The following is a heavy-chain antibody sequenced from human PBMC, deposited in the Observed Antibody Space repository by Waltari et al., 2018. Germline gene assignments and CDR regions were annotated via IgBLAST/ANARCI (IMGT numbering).Heavy chain of an antibody. CDR1: VGSISSNSYY. J-gene: IGHJ3*02. D-gene: IGHD6-19*01. CDR3: ARHGVIAVAGSDAFDI. Sequence: QLQLQESGPGLVKPSETLSLPCSVSVGSISSNSYYWGWIRQSPGKGREWIGSIYYSGSTYYNPSLKSRVTISVDTSKNQFSLKLRSVTVADTAVYYCARHGVIAVAGSDAFDIWGQGTRVTVSS. CDR2: IYYSGST. V-gene: IGHV4-39*01.